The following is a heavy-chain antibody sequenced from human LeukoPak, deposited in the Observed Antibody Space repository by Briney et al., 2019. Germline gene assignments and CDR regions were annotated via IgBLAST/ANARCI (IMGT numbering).Heavy chain of an antibody. D-gene: IGHD4-17*01. V-gene: IGHV3-48*04. CDR1: GFIFSSYS. CDR2: ISSSSGTI. Sequence: PGGSLRLSCVGYGFIFSSYSMNWVRQAPGKGLEWISYISSSSGTIYYADSVKGRFTISRDNAKNSLYLQMNSLRVEDTAVYYCARARFETTVTALVRKKNYYYYYMDVWGKGTTVTVSS. CDR3: ARARFETTVTALVRKKNYYYYYMDV. J-gene: IGHJ6*03.